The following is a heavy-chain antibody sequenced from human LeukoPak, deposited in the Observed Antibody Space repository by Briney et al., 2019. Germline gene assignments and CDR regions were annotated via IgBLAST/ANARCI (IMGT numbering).Heavy chain of an antibody. CDR3: ARDLRGGYYDSSGFFGGLDY. D-gene: IGHD3-22*01. J-gene: IGHJ4*02. V-gene: IGHV3-33*01. Sequence: GKSLRLSCAASGFTFSDCGMYWVRQAPGKGLEWVSNIWYDGSNKYYVDSVRGRFTISRDNSKNTLYLQMNHLRAEDTAVYYCARDLRGGYYDSSGFFGGLDYWGQGTLVTVSS. CDR2: IWYDGSNK. CDR1: GFTFSDCG.